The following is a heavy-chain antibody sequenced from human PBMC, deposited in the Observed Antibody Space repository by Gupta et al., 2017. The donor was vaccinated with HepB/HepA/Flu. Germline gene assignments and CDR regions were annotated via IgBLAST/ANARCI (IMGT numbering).Heavy chain of an antibody. Sequence: QVKLVESGGGVVQLGRSLRLSCAASGFTFSTYGMHWVRQAPGKGLEWVAVIWSDGNTKYYADAVKGRFTISRDNSKYALYLQMKGLSAADTSVYYCASGTCRHQGNGFDYWGQGALVTVSS. D-gene: IGHD2-15*01. J-gene: IGHJ4*02. CDR3: ASGTCRHQGNGFDY. V-gene: IGHV3-33*01. CDR1: GFTFSTYG. CDR2: IWSDGNTK.